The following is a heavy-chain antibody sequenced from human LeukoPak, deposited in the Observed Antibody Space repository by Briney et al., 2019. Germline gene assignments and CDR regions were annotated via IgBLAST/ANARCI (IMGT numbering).Heavy chain of an antibody. CDR2: ISSSGSTI. V-gene: IGHV3-48*03. CDR1: GFTFSSYE. CDR3: ARGSGITIFGVDPGGMDV. Sequence: TGGSLRLSCAASGFTFSSYEMNWVRQAPGKGLEWVSYISSSGSTIYYADSVKGRFTISRDNAKNSLYLQVNSLRAEDTAVYYCARGSGITIFGVDPGGMDVWGQGTTVTVSS. D-gene: IGHD3-3*01. J-gene: IGHJ6*02.